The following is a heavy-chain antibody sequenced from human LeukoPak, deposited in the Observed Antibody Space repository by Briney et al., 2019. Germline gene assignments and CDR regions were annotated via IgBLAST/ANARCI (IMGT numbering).Heavy chain of an antibody. CDR1: GGTFSSYA. CDR3: ARGAVAGTHSYFDY. CDR2: IIPIFGTA. V-gene: IGHV1-69*13. J-gene: IGHJ4*02. D-gene: IGHD6-19*01. Sequence: SVKVSCKASGGTFSSYAISWVRQAPGQGLEWMGGIIPIFGTANYAQKFQVRVTITADESTSTAYMELSSLRSEDTAVYYCARGAVAGTHSYFDYWGQGTLVTVSS.